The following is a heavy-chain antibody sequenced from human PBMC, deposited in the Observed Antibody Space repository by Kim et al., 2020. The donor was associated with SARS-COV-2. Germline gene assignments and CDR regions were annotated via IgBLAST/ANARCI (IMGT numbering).Heavy chain of an antibody. CDR2: ISWNSGSI. J-gene: IGHJ6*02. CDR3: AKANKVRGVNYYYGMDV. D-gene: IGHD3-10*01. Sequence: GGSLRLSCAASGFTFDDYAMHWVRQAPGKGLEWVSGISWNSGSIGYADSVKGRFTISRDNAKNSLYLQMNSLRAEDTALYYCAKANKVRGVNYYYGMDVWGQGTTVTVAS. V-gene: IGHV3-9*01. CDR1: GFTFDDYA.